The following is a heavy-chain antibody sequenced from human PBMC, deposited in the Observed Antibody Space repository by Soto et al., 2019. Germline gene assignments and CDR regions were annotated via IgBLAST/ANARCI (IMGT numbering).Heavy chain of an antibody. J-gene: IGHJ3*02. CDR2: INAGNGYT. D-gene: IGHD3-10*01. V-gene: IGHV1-3*01. Sequence: ASVKVSCKASGYTFTTLAMHWVRQAPGQRLEWMGYINAGNGYTKYSQNFQGRVTITRDTLTSTAYMELRSLRSDDTAVYYCARDLFLVGGSGCYFSLRVSGYDAFDIWGQGTMVTVSS. CDR1: GYTFTTLA. CDR3: ARDLFLVGGSGCYFSLRVSGYDAFDI.